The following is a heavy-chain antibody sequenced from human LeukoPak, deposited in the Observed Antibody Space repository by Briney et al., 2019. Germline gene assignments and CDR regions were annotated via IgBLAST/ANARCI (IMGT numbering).Heavy chain of an antibody. D-gene: IGHD4-11*01. CDR1: GGSFSGYY. Sequence: PETLSLTCAVYGGSFSGYYWSWIRQPPGKGLEWIGEINHSGSTNYNPSLKSRVTISVDTSKNQFSLKLSSVTAADTAVYYCARGFGYSMLYYYYYMDVWGKGTTVTVSS. J-gene: IGHJ6*03. V-gene: IGHV4-34*01. CDR3: ARGFGYSMLYYYYYMDV. CDR2: INHSGST.